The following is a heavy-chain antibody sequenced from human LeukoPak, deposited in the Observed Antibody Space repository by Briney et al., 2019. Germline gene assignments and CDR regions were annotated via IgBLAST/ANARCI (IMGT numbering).Heavy chain of an antibody. V-gene: IGHV3-66*01. CDR3: TRGGTYYGSVDGMDV. J-gene: IGHJ6*02. D-gene: IGHD3-10*01. CDR1: GFTVSNNY. Sequence: GGSLRLSCAIFGFTVSNNYMSWVRQAPGKGLEWVSVIYSSGSTYYADSVKGRFTISRDSSKNTLYLQMNSLRAEDTAVYHCTRGGTYYGSVDGMDVWGQGTTVTVSS. CDR2: IYSSGST.